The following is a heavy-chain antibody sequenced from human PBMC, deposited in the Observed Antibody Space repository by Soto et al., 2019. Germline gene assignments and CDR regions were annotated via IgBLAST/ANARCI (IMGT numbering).Heavy chain of an antibody. J-gene: IGHJ4*02. CDR1: GYSFTSYW. V-gene: IGHV5-51*01. CDR3: ARQLAVAGAGEYFDY. CDR2: INPGDSDT. Sequence: GESLKISCKGSGYSFTSYWIGWVRQMPGKGLEWMGIINPGDSDTRYSPSFQGQVTISADKSISTAYLQWSSLKASDTAMYYCARQLAVAGAGEYFDYWGQGTLVTVSS. D-gene: IGHD6-19*01.